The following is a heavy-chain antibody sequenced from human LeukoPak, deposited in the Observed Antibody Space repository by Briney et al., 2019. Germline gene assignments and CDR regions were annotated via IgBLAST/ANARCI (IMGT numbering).Heavy chain of an antibody. CDR1: GFTFSNAW. Sequence: GGSLRLSCAASGFTFSNAWMSWVRQAPGKGLEGVGRIKSETDGGTTDYAAPVKGRFTISRDDSKNTLYLQMNSLKTADPGVYYCTTQRYCSGGSCCDYWGQGTRVTVSS. CDR3: TTQRYCSGGSCCDY. V-gene: IGHV3-15*01. CDR2: IKSETDGGTT. D-gene: IGHD2-15*01. J-gene: IGHJ4*02.